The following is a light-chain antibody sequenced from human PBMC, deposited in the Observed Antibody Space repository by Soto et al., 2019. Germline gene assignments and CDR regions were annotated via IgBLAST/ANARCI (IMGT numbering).Light chain of an antibody. Sequence: SYELTQPPSVSVAPGQTARITCGGNNIGSTNVHWYQQKPGQAPALVVYDDSDRPSGIPERFSGSNSGNTATLTISRVEAGHEAEYYCQLWDSSDSSSHHPVFGGGTKLTVL. V-gene: IGLV3-21*02. CDR2: DDS. J-gene: IGLJ2*01. CDR1: NIGSTN. CDR3: QLWDSSDSSSHHPV.